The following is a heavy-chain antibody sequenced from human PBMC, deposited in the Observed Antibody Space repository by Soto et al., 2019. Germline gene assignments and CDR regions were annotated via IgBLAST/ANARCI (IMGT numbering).Heavy chain of an antibody. CDR1: GGSISSYY. V-gene: IGHV4-59*01. CDR3: VAGSGWYGHLGY. CDR2: IYYSGSI. D-gene: IGHD6-19*01. J-gene: IGHJ4*02. Sequence: QVQLQESGPGLVKPSETLSLTCTVSGGSISSYYWSWIRQPPGKVLEWIGYIYYSGSINYNPSLKSRVTISVDTSKNQFSLKLSSVTAADTAVYYCVAGSGWYGHLGYWGQGTLVTVSS.